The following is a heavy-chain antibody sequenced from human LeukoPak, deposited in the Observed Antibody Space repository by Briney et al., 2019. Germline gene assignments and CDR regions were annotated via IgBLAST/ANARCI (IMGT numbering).Heavy chain of an antibody. D-gene: IGHD2-8*01. CDR1: GFTFTNYG. CDR2: INSDGRST. V-gene: IGHV3-74*01. CDR3: ARNSNGMSN. Sequence: PGGSLRLXCVASGFTFTNYGMIWVRQAPGKGLVWVSYINSDGRSTTYADSVKGRFTISRDNAKNTLYLQMSSLRAEDTAMYYCARNSNGMSNWGQGTLVIVSS. J-gene: IGHJ4*02.